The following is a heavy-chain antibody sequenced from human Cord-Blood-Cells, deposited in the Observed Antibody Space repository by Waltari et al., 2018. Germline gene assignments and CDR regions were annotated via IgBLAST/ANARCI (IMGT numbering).Heavy chain of an antibody. CDR3: ARELGGATGGVYYFDY. J-gene: IGHJ4*02. Sequence: QVQLQQWGAGLLKPSETLSLTCAVDGGSFSGYYWSWIRQPPGKGLEWIGEINHSGSTNYKPSLKSRVTISVDTSTTQFSLKLSSVTAADTAVYYCARELGGATGGVYYFDYWGQGTLVTVSS. V-gene: IGHV4-34*01. CDR1: GGSFSGYY. CDR2: INHSGST. D-gene: IGHD1-26*01.